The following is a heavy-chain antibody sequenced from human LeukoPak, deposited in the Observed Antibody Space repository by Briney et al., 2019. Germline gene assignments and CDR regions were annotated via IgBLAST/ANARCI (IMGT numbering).Heavy chain of an antibody. Sequence: GGSLRLSCAASGFTFSSYWMSWVRQASGKGLEWVGRIRSKVNSYATAYAASVKGRFTISRDDSKNTAYLQMNSLKTEDTAVYYCTRHLDMVRGVIGGNYWGQGTLVTVSS. CDR2: IRSKVNSYAT. V-gene: IGHV3-73*01. CDR3: TRHLDMVRGVIGGNY. D-gene: IGHD3-10*01. CDR1: GFTFSSYW. J-gene: IGHJ4*02.